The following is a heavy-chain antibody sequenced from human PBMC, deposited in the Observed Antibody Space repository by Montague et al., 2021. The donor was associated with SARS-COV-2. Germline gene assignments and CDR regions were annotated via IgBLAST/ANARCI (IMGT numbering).Heavy chain of an antibody. CDR1: GGSFSGCY. V-gene: IGHV4-34*01. CDR2: INHSGSA. CDR3: ARLGEGVVPAPILGVGPYYSYFYMDV. D-gene: IGHD2-2*02. J-gene: IGHJ6*03. Sequence: SETLSLTCAVYGGSFSGCYWNWIRQPPGKGLGWIGEINHSGSANYNPSLKRRVTISADTSKNQFSLKLNSVTAADTAVYYCARLGEGVVPAPILGVGPYYSYFYMDVWGKGATVTVSS.